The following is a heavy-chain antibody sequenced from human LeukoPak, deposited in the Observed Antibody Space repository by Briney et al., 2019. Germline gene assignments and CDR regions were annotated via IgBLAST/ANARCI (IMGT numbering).Heavy chain of an antibody. CDR1: GYTFTSYG. V-gene: IGHV1-18*01. J-gene: IGHJ6*02. D-gene: IGHD3-3*01. Sequence: GASVKVSCKASGYTFTSYGISWVRQAPGQGLEWMGWISAYNGNTNYAQKLQGRVTMTTDTSTSTAYMELRSLRSDDTAVYYCSVRFLEWLPKPYYYYGMDVWGQGTTVTVSS. CDR3: SVRFLEWLPKPYYYYGMDV. CDR2: ISAYNGNT.